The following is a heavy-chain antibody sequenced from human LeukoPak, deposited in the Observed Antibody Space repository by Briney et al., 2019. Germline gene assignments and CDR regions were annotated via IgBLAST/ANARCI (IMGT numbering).Heavy chain of an antibody. Sequence: GGSLRLSCAASGFTFSSYCMHWVRQAPGKGLEWVAVISYDGSNKYYADSVKGRFTISRDNAKNTLYLQMNSLRVEDTAVYYCARGPPDGSGSYYPGAHWGEGTLVTVSS. CDR1: GFTFSSYC. CDR2: ISYDGSNK. J-gene: IGHJ4*02. V-gene: IGHV3-30*03. CDR3: ARGPPDGSGSYYPGAH. D-gene: IGHD3-10*01.